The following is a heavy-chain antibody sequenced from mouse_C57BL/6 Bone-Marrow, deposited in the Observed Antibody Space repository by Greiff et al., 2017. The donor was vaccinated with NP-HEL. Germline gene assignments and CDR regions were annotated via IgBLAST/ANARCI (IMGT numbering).Heavy chain of an antibody. J-gene: IGHJ4*01. D-gene: IGHD1-1*01. CDR2: INPGSGGT. V-gene: IGHV1-54*01. CDR3: ARPYGSSLYAMDY. Sequence: QVHVKQSGAELVRPGTSVKVSCKASGYAFTNYLIEWVKQRPGQGLEWIGVINPGSGGTNYNEKFKGKATLTADKSSSTAYMQLSSLTSEDSAVYFCARPYGSSLYAMDYWGQGTSVTVSS. CDR1: GYAFTNYL.